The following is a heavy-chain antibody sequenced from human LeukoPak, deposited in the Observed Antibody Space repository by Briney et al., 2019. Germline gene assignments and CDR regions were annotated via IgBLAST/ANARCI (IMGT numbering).Heavy chain of an antibody. CDR2: TNPNSGGT. J-gene: IGHJ3*01. V-gene: IGHV1-2*02. CDR1: GYTFTGYY. D-gene: IGHD3-3*01. Sequence: ASVKVSCKASGYTFTGYYMHWVRQAPGQGLEWMGWTNPNSGGTNYAQKFQGRVTMTRDTSISTAYMELSRLRSDDTAVYYCARDHQPRRFWSGYYSSWGQGTMVTVSS. CDR3: ARDHQPRRFWSGYYSS.